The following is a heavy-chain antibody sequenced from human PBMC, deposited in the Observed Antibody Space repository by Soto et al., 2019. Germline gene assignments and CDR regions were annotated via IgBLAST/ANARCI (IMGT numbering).Heavy chain of an antibody. CDR2: ISSSSSYI. Sequence: GGSLRLSCAASGFTFSSYSMNWVRQAPGKGLEWVSSISSSSSYIYYADSVKGRFTISRDNAKNSLYLQMNSLRAEDTAVYYCVVHRSSGYRVDYWGQGPLVTVSS. CDR1: GFTFSSYS. CDR3: VVHRSSGYRVDY. J-gene: IGHJ4*02. D-gene: IGHD3-22*01. V-gene: IGHV3-21*01.